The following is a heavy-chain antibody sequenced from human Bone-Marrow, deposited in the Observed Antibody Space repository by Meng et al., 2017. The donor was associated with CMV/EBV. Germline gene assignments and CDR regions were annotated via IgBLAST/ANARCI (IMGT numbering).Heavy chain of an antibody. J-gene: IGHJ4*02. CDR2: IDWDDDK. CDR1: GVSLSTSGMC. V-gene: IGHV2-70*20. D-gene: IGHD6-13*01. CDR3: ERGPSSSSAYFDY. Sequence: SGPTLAKLTQTLTLTCTFSGVSLSTSGMCVSWVRQPPGKALEWLALIDWDDDKYYSTYLKTRLTISKDTSKNQVVLTMTNMDPVDTATYYCERGPSSSSAYFDYWGQGTLVTVSS.